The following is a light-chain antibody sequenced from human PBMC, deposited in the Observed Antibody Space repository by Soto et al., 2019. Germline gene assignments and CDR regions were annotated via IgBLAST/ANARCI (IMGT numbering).Light chain of an antibody. J-gene: IGKJ4*01. Sequence: EIVMTQSPATLSVSPGERATLSFRASQTVNNNLAWYQQKVGQAPRLLIYSTFNRATGVPARFSGSGSGTDFTLTISSLQSEDFAFYYCQQYNNWPLSFGGETRVEIK. CDR1: QTVNNN. CDR3: QQYNNWPLS. V-gene: IGKV3-15*01. CDR2: STF.